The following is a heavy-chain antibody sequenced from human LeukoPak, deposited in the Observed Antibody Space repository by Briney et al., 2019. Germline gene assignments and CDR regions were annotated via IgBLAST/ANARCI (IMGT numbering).Heavy chain of an antibody. Sequence: ASETLSLTCAVYGDSLSGYYWYCIRQPPGRGLEWIWEVIHRGSAKYNPSLQSPVTMSVDTSNNQFPLKLNSVTAAHTAGYCCARGLVHYDILTSYVKYHYMDVWDKGTTVTVSS. D-gene: IGHD3-9*01. CDR3: ARGLVHYDILTSYVKYHYMDV. CDR1: GDSLSGYY. V-gene: IGHV4-34*01. CDR2: VIHRGSA. J-gene: IGHJ6*03.